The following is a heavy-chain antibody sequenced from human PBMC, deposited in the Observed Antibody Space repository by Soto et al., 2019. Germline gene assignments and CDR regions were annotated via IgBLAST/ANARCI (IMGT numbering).Heavy chain of an antibody. CDR3: ARRYGVYFDY. J-gene: IGHJ4*02. V-gene: IGHV4-59*08. Sequence: QVQLQESGPGLVKPSETLSLTCTVSGGSISSYYWRWIRQPPGKGLEWIGYIYYSGSTNYNPSLKSRVTISVDTSKTQFSLKLSSVTAADTAVYYCARRYGVYFDYWGQGTLVTVSS. CDR2: IYYSGST. D-gene: IGHD4-17*01. CDR1: GGSISSYY.